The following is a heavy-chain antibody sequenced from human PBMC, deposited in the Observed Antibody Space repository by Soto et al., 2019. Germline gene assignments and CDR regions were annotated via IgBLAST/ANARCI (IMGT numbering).Heavy chain of an antibody. V-gene: IGHV3-30*18. CDR3: AKDNAGRRDGYNLRPLDY. CDR2: ISFDGSNK. D-gene: IGHD5-12*01. Sequence: PGGSLRLSCAASGFTFSNYGMHWARQAPGKGLEWVAVISFDGSNKYYAYSVKGRFTISRDNSKNTMYLKMNSLRAEDTAVYYCAKDNAGRRDGYNLRPLDYWGQGTLVTVSS. CDR1: GFTFSNYG. J-gene: IGHJ4*02.